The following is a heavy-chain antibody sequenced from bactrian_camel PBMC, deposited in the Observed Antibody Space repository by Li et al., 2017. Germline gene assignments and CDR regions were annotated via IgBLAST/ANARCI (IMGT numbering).Heavy chain of an antibody. V-gene: IGHV3-2*01. Sequence: HVQLVESGGGTVQAGGSLTLSCVVLRPNHNNYYMAWFRQAQGKGREGVAEFSDYGATTYADSVKGRFTVSKDNAKNTLYLQMNSLKPEDTGMYYCAADRFSAGWNKYDYNYWGQGTQVTVS. D-gene: IGHD5*01. CDR1: RPNHNNYY. CDR2: FSDYGAT. J-gene: IGHJ4*01. CDR3: AADRFSAGWNKYDYNY.